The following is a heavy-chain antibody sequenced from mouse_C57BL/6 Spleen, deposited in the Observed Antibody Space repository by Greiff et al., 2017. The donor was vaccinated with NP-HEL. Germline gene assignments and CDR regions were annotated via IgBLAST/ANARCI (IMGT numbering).Heavy chain of an antibody. CDR1: GYAFSSSW. CDR2: IYPGDGDT. V-gene: IGHV1-82*01. D-gene: IGHD1-1*01. J-gene: IGHJ4*01. Sequence: QVQLQQSGPELVKPGASVNISCKASGYAFSSSWMNWVKQRPGKGLEWIGRIYPGDGDTNYNGKFKGKATLTADKSSSTAYMQLSSLTSDDSAVYFCARWGYYGSSYGYAMDYWGQGTSVTVSS. CDR3: ARWGYYGSSYGYAMDY.